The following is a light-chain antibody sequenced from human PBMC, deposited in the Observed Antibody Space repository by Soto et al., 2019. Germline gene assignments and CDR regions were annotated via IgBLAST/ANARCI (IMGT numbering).Light chain of an antibody. Sequence: EIVLTQSPGTLSLSPGERATLSCKASQSVSSSYLAWYRQKPGQAPRLLIHGASSRATGIPDRFSGSGSGTDFTLTIRRPEPEDFAVYYCQQYGSSHSITCGQGTRLAIK. CDR3: QQYGSSHSIT. CDR2: GAS. V-gene: IGKV3-20*01. J-gene: IGKJ5*01. CDR1: QSVSSSY.